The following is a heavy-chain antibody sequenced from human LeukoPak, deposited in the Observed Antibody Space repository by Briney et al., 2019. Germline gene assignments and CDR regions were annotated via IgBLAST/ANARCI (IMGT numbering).Heavy chain of an antibody. Sequence: SETLSLTCTVSGGSISSYYWSWIRQPPGKGLEWIGYIYYSGSTNHNPSLKSRVTIPVDTSKNQFSLNLSSVTAADTAVYYCARRPGIAVAGTRRFDYWGQGTLVTVSS. V-gene: IGHV4-59*08. CDR2: IYYSGST. CDR1: GGSISSYY. D-gene: IGHD6-19*01. J-gene: IGHJ4*02. CDR3: ARRPGIAVAGTRRFDY.